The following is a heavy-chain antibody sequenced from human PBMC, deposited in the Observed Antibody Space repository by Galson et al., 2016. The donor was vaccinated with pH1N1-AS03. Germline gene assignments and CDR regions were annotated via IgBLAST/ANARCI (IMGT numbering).Heavy chain of an antibody. CDR1: GFIFSNHG. CDR2: ISSDGGST. Sequence: SLRLSCAASGFIFSNHGMHWARQAPGKGPEFVARISSDGGSTYYADSVKARFTISRDNSKNTLYLQMDILRVEDTAVYYCERAGGYWGQGTLVTVSS. J-gene: IGHJ4*02. V-gene: IGHV3-64*02. CDR3: ERAGGY.